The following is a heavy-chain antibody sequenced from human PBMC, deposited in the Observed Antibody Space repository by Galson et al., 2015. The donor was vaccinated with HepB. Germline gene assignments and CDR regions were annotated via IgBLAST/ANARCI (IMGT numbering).Heavy chain of an antibody. J-gene: IGHJ3*02. CDR3: ARLPFYRVRGVIYAFDI. D-gene: IGHD3-10*01. CDR2: IYPGDSDT. V-gene: IGHV5-51*01. CDR1: GYSFTSYW. Sequence: QSGAEVKKPGESLKISCKGSGYSFTSYWIGWVRQMPGKGLEWMGIIYPGDSDTRYSPSFQGQVTISADKSISTAYLQWSSLKASDTAMYYCARLPFYRVRGVIYAFDIWGQGTMVTVSS.